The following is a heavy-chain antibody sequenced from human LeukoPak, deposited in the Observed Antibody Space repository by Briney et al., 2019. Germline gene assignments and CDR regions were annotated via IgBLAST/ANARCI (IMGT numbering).Heavy chain of an antibody. CDR1: GFTFSSYG. V-gene: IGHV3-30*02. CDR3: ARWVQGHFWSGYYDGRDLGFDY. J-gene: IGHJ4*02. Sequence: GGSLRLSCAASGFTFSSYGMHWVRQAPGKGLEWVAFIRYDGSNKYYADSVKGRFTISRDNSKNTLYLQMNSLRSEDTAVYYCARWVQGHFWSGYYDGRDLGFDYWGQGTLVTVSS. CDR2: IRYDGSNK. D-gene: IGHD3-3*02.